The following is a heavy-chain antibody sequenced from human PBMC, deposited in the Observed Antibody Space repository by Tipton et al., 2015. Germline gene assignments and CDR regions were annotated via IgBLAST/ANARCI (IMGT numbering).Heavy chain of an antibody. V-gene: IGHV4-39*01. D-gene: IGHD2-15*01. Sequence: TLSLTCNVSGGSIKSSISYWAWIRQSPGKGLEWIGSFYYTGGTYYNPSLKSRVTISVDTSKNQFSLKLSSVTAADTAVYYCARQGRRYCSGGSCLYYYYYGMDVWGQGTTVTVS. CDR3: ARQGRRYCSGGSCLYYYYYGMDV. CDR2: FYYTGGT. J-gene: IGHJ6*02. CDR1: GGSIKSSISY.